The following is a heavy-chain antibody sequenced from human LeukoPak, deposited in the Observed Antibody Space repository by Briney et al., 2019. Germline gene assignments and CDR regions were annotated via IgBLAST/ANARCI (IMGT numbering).Heavy chain of an antibody. CDR1: GYTFTGYY. D-gene: IGHD3-3*01. CDR3: ARAHDFWSGFYPVDH. Sequence: ASVKVSCKASGYTFTGYYMHWVRQAPGQGLEWMGWINPDSGGTKYAQKFQGRVSMTRDTSSSTAYMELSRLRSDDTAVYYCARAHDFWSGFYPVDHWGQGTLVTVSS. CDR2: INPDSGGT. J-gene: IGHJ4*02. V-gene: IGHV1-2*02.